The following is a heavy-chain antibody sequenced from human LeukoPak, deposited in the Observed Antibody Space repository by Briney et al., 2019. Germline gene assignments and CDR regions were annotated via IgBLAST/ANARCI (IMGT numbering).Heavy chain of an antibody. V-gene: IGHV3-30-3*01. J-gene: IGHJ4*02. D-gene: IGHD2-2*01. CDR2: ISYDGSNK. CDR3: ARDATTRYCSSTSCPAGY. CDR1: GFTFSSYA. Sequence: GGSLRLSCAASGFTFSSYAMHWVRQAPGKGLEWVAVISYDGSNKYYADSVKGRFTISRDNSKKTLYLQMNSLRAEDTAVYYCARDATTRYCSSTSCPAGYWGQGTLVTVSS.